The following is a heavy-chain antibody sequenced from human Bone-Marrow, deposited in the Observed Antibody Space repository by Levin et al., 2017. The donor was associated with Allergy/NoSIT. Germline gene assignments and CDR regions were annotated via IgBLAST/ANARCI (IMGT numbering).Heavy chain of an antibody. J-gene: IGHJ6*02. Sequence: GGSLRLSCAASGFTFSTYGIHWVRQAPGKGLEWVALIWYDGSNKYYAGSVKGRFTISRDNSKNTVYLQMNSLTAEDTAMYYCARLAYYGSSDSYKIAYYYYGMDVWGQGTTVTVSS. CDR2: IWYDGSNK. CDR3: ARLAYYGSSDSYKIAYYYYGMDV. V-gene: IGHV3-33*01. D-gene: IGHD3-22*01. CDR1: GFTFSTYG.